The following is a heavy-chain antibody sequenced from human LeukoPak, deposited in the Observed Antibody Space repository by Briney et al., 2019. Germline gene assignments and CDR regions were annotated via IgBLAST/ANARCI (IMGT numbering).Heavy chain of an antibody. CDR3: ARGEYSSSPSYYYYGMDV. CDR1: GYTFTSYG. D-gene: IGHD6-6*01. Sequence: ASVKVSCKASGYTFTSYGISWVRQAPGQGLEWMGWISAYNGNTNYAQKLQGRVTMTTDTSTSTAYMELRSLRSDDTAVYYCARGEYSSSPSYYYYGMDVWGQGTTVTVSS. J-gene: IGHJ6*02. V-gene: IGHV1-18*01. CDR2: ISAYNGNT.